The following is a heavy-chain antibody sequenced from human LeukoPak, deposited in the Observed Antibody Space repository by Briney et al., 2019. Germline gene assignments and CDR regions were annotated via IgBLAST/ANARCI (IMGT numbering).Heavy chain of an antibody. V-gene: IGHV3-33*01. D-gene: IGHD3-10*01. CDR2: IWYDGSNK. J-gene: IGHJ6*02. CDR3: AREGLLWFGEYEDYYYYGMDV. CDR1: GFTFSSYG. Sequence: RLSCAXSGFTFSSYGMHWVRQAPGKGLEWVAVIWYDGSNKYYADSVKGRFTISRDNSKNTLYLQMNSLRAEDTAVYYCAREGLLWFGEYEDYYYYGMDVWGQGTTVTVSS.